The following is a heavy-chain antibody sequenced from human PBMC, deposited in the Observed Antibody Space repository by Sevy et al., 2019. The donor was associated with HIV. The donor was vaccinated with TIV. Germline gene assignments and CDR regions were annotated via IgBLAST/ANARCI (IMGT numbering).Heavy chain of an antibody. CDR3: ARRSYSSSPNNYYYYYYMDV. CDR1: GGSISSYY. CDR2: IYYSGST. D-gene: IGHD6-13*01. Sequence: SETLSLTCTVSGGSISSYYWSWIRQPPGKGLEWIGYIYYSGSTNYNPSLKSRVTISVDTSKNQFSLKLSSVTAAVAAVYYCARRSYSSSPNNYYYYYYMDVGGKGTIVTVSS. J-gene: IGHJ6*03. V-gene: IGHV4-59*08.